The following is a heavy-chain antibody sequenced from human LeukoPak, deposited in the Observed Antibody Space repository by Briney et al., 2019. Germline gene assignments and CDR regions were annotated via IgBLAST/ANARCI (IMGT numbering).Heavy chain of an antibody. CDR1: GYSFNTYW. D-gene: IGHD1-26*01. V-gene: IGHV5-51*01. CDR2: IYPGDSDT. Sequence: GESLKISCKGSGYSFNTYWIGWVRQMPGKGLEWMGIIYPGDSDTKYSPSFQGQVTISADKSISTANLQWSSLKASDTAMYYCARHISGSYRELDYWGQGTLVTVSS. J-gene: IGHJ4*02. CDR3: ARHISGSYRELDY.